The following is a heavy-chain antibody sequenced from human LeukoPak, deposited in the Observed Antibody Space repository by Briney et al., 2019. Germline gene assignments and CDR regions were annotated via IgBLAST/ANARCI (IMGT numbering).Heavy chain of an antibody. J-gene: IGHJ3*02. V-gene: IGHV3-73*01. D-gene: IGHD5-12*01. Sequence: GGSLRLSXAASGFTFSGSAMHWVRQASGQGLEWVGRIRSKANSYATAYAASVKGRFTISRDDSKNTAYLQMNSLKTEDTAVYYCTSTGYGGYSFSAFDIWGQGTMVTVSS. CDR2: IRSKANSYAT. CDR3: TSTGYGGYSFSAFDI. CDR1: GFTFSGSA.